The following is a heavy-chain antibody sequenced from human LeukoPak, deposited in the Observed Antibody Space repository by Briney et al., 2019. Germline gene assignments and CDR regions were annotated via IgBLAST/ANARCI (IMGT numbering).Heavy chain of an antibody. J-gene: IGHJ3*02. CDR3: ARVMAAATAFDI. D-gene: IGHD6-13*01. CDR2: IGAYNGNT. CDR1: GYTFTSYG. V-gene: IGHV1-18*01. Sequence: ASVKVSCKASGYTFTSYGISWVRQAPGQGLEWMGWIGAYNGNTNYAQKLQGRVTMTTDTSTSTAYTELRSLRSDDTAVYFCARVMAAATAFDIWGQGTMLTVSS.